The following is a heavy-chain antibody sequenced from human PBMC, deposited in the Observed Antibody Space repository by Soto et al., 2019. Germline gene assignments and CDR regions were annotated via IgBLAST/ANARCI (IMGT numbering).Heavy chain of an antibody. D-gene: IGHD2-15*01. J-gene: IGHJ4*02. CDR1: GGSIGSGSYF. Sequence: SETLSLTCTVSGGSIGSGSYFWSWIRQPRGKGLEWIGSIYYSGSTYYNPSLKSRVTISVDTSKNQFSLKLSSVTAADTAVYYCARTTLYCSGGSCVDYWGQGTLVTVSS. CDR2: IYYSGST. V-gene: IGHV4-39*01. CDR3: ARTTLYCSGGSCVDY.